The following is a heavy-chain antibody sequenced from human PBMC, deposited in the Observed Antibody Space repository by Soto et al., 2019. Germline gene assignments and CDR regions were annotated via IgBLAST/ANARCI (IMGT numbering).Heavy chain of an antibody. V-gene: IGHV4-59*01. D-gene: IGHD2-15*01. CDR2: LYYSGNT. Sequence: SETLSLSCTVSGGSISPFYRSWVRQPPGKGLEWIGYLYYSGNTNYNPSLKSRVTISVDASKNQVSLRLTSVTAADTAVYYCARVGGVAARTFDYWGQGTVVTVS. CDR1: GGSISPFY. CDR3: ARVGGVAARTFDY. J-gene: IGHJ4*02.